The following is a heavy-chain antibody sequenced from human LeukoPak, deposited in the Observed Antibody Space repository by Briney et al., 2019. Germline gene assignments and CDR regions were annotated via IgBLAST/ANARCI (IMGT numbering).Heavy chain of an antibody. J-gene: IGHJ3*02. Sequence: SETLSLTCTVSGGSISSYYWSWIRQPPGKGLEWIGYIYYSGSTNYNPSLKSRVTISVDTSKNQFSLKLSSVTAADTAVYYCARDSCSSTSCYAFDIWGQGTMVTVSS. CDR3: ARDSCSSTSCYAFDI. D-gene: IGHD2-2*01. V-gene: IGHV4-59*12. CDR1: GGSISSYY. CDR2: IYYSGST.